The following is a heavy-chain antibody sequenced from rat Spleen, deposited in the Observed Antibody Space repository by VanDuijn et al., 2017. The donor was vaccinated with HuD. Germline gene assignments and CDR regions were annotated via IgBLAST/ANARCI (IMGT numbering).Heavy chain of an antibody. CDR3: ARQNYPDYYFDY. CDR1: GFTFSDYY. J-gene: IGHJ2*01. CDR2: ISYDGSST. Sequence: EVQLVESDGGLVQPGRSLKLSCAASGFTFSDYYMAWVRQAPTKGLEWVATISYDGSSTYYRDSVKGRFTISRDNAKSTLYLQMDSLRSEDTATYYCARQNYPDYYFDYWGQGVMVTVSS. V-gene: IGHV5-29*01. D-gene: IGHD1-4*01.